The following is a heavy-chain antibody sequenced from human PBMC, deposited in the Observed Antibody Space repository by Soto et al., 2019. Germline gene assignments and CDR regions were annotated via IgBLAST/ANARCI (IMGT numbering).Heavy chain of an antibody. CDR2: MYNSGST. Sequence: ASETLSLTCTVSGGSISSYYWSWIRQSPGKGLDWIGYMYNSGSTNYNPSLKSRVAISVDTSKNQFSLKLSSVTAADTAVYYCARDKLLGGIYGMDVWGQGTPVTVSS. CDR3: ARDKLLGGIYGMDV. J-gene: IGHJ6*02. V-gene: IGHV4-59*01. CDR1: GGSISSYY. D-gene: IGHD3-16*01.